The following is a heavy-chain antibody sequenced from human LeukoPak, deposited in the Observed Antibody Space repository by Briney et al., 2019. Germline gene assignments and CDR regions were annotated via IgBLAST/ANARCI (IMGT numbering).Heavy chain of an antibody. V-gene: IGHV3-30*18. Sequence: PGRSLRLSCAASGFTFSSYGIHWVRQAPGRGLEWVAVISNDADNKYYADSVKGRFTISRDNSKNTLYLQMSSLRSEDTAVYYCTKSGDSGSYYKPLDYWGQGTQVTVSS. J-gene: IGHJ4*02. CDR2: ISNDADNK. D-gene: IGHD3-10*01. CDR1: GFTFSSYG. CDR3: TKSGDSGSYYKPLDY.